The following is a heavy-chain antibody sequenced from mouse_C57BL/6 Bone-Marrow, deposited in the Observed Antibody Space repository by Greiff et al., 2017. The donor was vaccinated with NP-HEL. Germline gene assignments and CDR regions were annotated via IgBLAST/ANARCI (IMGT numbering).Heavy chain of an antibody. CDR3: TTPNSPYYY. Sequence: EVQLQQSGAELVRPGASVKLSCTASGFNIKDDYMHWVKQRPEQGLEWIGWIDPENGDTEYASKFLGKATITADTSSNTAYLQLSSLTSEDTAVYYCTTPNSPYYYGGQGTLVTVSA. D-gene: IGHD1-1*01. CDR2: IDPENGDT. J-gene: IGHJ3*01. V-gene: IGHV14-4*01. CDR1: GFNIKDDY.